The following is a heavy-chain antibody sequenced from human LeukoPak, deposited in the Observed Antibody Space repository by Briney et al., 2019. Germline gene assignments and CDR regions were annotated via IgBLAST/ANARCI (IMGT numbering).Heavy chain of an antibody. D-gene: IGHD1-20*01. V-gene: IGHV1-18*01. CDR2: ISAYNGNT. CDR1: GYTFTSYG. J-gene: IGHJ5*02. CDR3: ARVSNNWNDVGNWFDP. Sequence: ASVKVSCKASGYTFTSYGISWVRQAPGQGLEWMGWISAYNGNTNYAQKLQGRVTMTTDTSTSTAYMELGSLRSDDTAVYYCARVSNNWNDVGNWFDPWGQGTLVTVSS.